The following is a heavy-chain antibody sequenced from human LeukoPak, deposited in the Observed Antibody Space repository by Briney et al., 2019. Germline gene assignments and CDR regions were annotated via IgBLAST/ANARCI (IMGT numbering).Heavy chain of an antibody. D-gene: IGHD6-13*01. V-gene: IGHV4-4*02. CDR2: IYHSGTT. CDR1: GGSISSNNW. CDR3: ARVGSSWPHYYFDS. Sequence: SETLSLTCAVSGGSISSNNWWSWVRQPPGKGLEWIGEIYHSGTTNYNPSLKSRVTISVDKSKNHFSLKLTSVTAADTAVYYCARVGSSWPHYYFDSWGRGTLVTVSS. J-gene: IGHJ4*02.